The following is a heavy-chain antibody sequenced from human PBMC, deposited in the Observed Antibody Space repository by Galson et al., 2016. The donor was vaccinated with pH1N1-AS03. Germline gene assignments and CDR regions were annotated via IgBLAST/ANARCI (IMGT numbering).Heavy chain of an antibody. Sequence: PALVKPTQTLTLTCSFSGFSLSTGGVHVAWIRQPPGKALEWLALIFWDGETRYRPSLTSRLTITKDTSKNEVVLTMTNMDPVDTATYYCASSTHVNEGLDFWGQGTLVTVSS. CDR2: IFWDGET. V-gene: IGHV2-5*02. J-gene: IGHJ4*02. CDR3: ASSTHVNEGLDF. CDR1: GFSLSTGGVH. D-gene: IGHD2-8*01.